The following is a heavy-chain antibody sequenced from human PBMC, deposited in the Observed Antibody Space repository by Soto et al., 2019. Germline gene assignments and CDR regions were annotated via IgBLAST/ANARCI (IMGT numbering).Heavy chain of an antibody. V-gene: IGHV1-18*01. CDR2: ISAYNGNT. Sequence: GASVKVSCKASGYTFTSYGISWVRQAPGQGLEWMGWISAYNGNTNYAQKLQGRVTMTTDTSTSTAYMELRSLGSDDTAVYYCARGDYYDSSGYYFGPFDYWGQGTLVTVSS. J-gene: IGHJ4*02. CDR3: ARGDYYDSSGYYFGPFDY. D-gene: IGHD3-22*01. CDR1: GYTFTSYG.